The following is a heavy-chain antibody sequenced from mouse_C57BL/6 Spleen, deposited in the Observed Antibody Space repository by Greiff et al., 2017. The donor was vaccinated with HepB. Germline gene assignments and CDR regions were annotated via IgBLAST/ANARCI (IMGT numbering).Heavy chain of an antibody. V-gene: IGHV1-15*01. Sequence: QVQLQQSGAELVRPGASVTLSCKASGYTFTDYEMHWVKQTPVHGLEWIGAIDPETGGTAYNQKFKGKAILTADKSSSTAYMELRSLTSEDSAVYYGTSHRDYYAMDYWGQGTSVTVSS. CDR1: GYTFTDYE. CDR3: TSHRDYYAMDY. CDR2: IDPETGGT. J-gene: IGHJ4*01.